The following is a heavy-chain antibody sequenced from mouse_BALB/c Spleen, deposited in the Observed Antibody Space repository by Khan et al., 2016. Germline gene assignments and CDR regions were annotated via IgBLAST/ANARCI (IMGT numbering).Heavy chain of an antibody. Sequence: VQLKQSGAELVKPGASVKLSCTASGFSIKDTYMHWVKQRPEQGLEWIGRIDPANGHTQYDPKFQDKATITADTSSNPAYLQLSSLTSEDTAVYYCAPLAGTFDYWGQGTTLTVSS. CDR3: APLAGTFDY. CDR1: GFSIKDTY. CDR2: IDPANGHT. J-gene: IGHJ2*01. V-gene: IGHV14-3*02. D-gene: IGHD4-1*01.